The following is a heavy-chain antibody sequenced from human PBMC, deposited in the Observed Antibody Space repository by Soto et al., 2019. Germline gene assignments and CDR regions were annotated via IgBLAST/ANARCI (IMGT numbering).Heavy chain of an antibody. CDR3: VRPLYDFWSGQSPMTVFTPFEH. J-gene: IGHJ4*02. CDR1: GDSISRSSYY. Sequence: QLQLQESGPGVVKPSETLSLTCTVSGDSISRSSYYWGWIRQPPGKGPEWIGSIYYSGSTYYNPSLKSRVAMSVDASKNQFSLKVTSVTAADTAVYYCVRPLYDFWSGQSPMTVFTPFEHWGQGALVTVSS. D-gene: IGHD3-3*01. V-gene: IGHV4-39*01. CDR2: IYYSGST.